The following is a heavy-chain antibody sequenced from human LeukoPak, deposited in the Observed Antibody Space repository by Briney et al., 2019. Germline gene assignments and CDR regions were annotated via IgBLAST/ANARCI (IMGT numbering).Heavy chain of an antibody. D-gene: IGHD6-19*01. CDR3: AKAAVGGVVPYYFDY. CDR2: ISYDGSHK. V-gene: IGHV3-30*18. CDR1: GFTFSSYG. J-gene: IGHJ4*02. Sequence: PGGSLRLSCAASGFTFSSYGMHWVRQGPGKGLEWVVVISYDGSHKNYADSVKGRFTISRDNSKNTLSLQMNSLRAEDTAVYYCAKAAVGGVVPYYFDYWGQGTLVTVSS.